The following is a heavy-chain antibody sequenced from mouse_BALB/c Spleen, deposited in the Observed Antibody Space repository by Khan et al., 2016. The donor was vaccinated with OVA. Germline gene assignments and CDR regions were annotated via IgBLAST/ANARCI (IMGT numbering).Heavy chain of an antibody. CDR1: GFPFSNFG. J-gene: IGHJ1*01. V-gene: IGHV5-17*02. D-gene: IGHD3-1*01. CDR3: ARSGGNFHWYFDV. CDR2: MSSGSSTI. Sequence: EVELVESGGGLVQPGGSRKLSCAASGFPFSNFGMHWVRQAPKKGLEWVAYMSSGSSTIYYVDTVKGRFTISRDNLKNILFLQMTSLRSEDTAMYYCARSGGNFHWYFDVWGAGTSVTVSS.